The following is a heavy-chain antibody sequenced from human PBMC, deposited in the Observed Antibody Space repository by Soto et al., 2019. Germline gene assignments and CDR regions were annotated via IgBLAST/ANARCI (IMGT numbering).Heavy chain of an antibody. D-gene: IGHD6-13*01. CDR2: ISAYNGNT. CDR1: GYTFTSYG. V-gene: IGHV1-18*01. J-gene: IGHJ6*02. Sequence: ASVKVSCKASGYTFTSYGISWVRQAPGQGLEWMGWISAYNGNTNYAQKLQGRVTMTTDTSTSTAYMELRSLRSDDTAVYYCARDLHPVGIAAAGTSGGYYYYGMDVWGQGTTVTVSS. CDR3: ARDLHPVGIAAAGTSGGYYYYGMDV.